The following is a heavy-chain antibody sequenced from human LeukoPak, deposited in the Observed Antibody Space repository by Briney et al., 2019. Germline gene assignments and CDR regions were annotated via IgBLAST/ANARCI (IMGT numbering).Heavy chain of an antibody. CDR3: AKDVLRFLEWLPDY. V-gene: IGHV3-30*18. Sequence: GRSLRLSCAASGFTFSSYGMHWVRQAPGKGLEWVAVISYDGSNKYYADSVKGRFTMSRDNSKNTLYLQMNSLRAEDTAVYYCAKDVLRFLEWLPDYWAREPWSPFPQ. D-gene: IGHD3-3*01. CDR1: GFTFSSYG. CDR2: ISYDGSNK. J-gene: IGHJ4*02.